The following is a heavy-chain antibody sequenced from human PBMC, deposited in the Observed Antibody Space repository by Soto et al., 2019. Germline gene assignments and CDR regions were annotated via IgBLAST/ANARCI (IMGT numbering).Heavy chain of an antibody. J-gene: IGHJ4*01. D-gene: IGHD2-15*01. CDR2: INPSFGKT. V-gene: IGHV1-46*01. Sequence: GASVKVSCKASGYTFTSYDMHWVRQAPGQGLEWMGIINPSFGKTNYAQKFQGRVTINGDESTYTAHMELRGLRSDDTALYYCATSGYNYGPFDYWGRGLLVTVSS. CDR3: ATSGYNYGPFDY. CDR1: GYTFTSYD.